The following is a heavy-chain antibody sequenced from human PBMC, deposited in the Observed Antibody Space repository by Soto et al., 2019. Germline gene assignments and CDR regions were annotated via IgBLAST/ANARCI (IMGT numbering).Heavy chain of an antibody. D-gene: IGHD5-18*01. J-gene: IGHJ4*02. V-gene: IGHV1-46*01. CDR2: INPSGGST. CDR3: ERSVDTAMALRSGY. CDR1: GYTFTSYY. Sequence: QVQLVQSGAEVKKPGASVKVSCKASGYTFTSYYMHWVRQAPGQGLEWMGIINPSGGSTSYAQKFQVRGTMTRDTCASTVYVELSSLRSEDTAVYYCERSVDTAMALRSGYWGQGTLVTVSS.